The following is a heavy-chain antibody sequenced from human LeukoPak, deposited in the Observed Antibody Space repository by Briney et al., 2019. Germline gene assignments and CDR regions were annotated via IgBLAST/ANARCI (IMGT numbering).Heavy chain of an antibody. Sequence: PSQTLSLTCTVSGGSISSGDYYWSWIRQPPGKGLEWIGYIYYSGSTYYNPSLKSRVTISVDTSKNQFSLKLSSVTAADTAVYYCVRATYYDFWSGYSSWYFDLWGRGTLVTVSS. CDR3: VRATYYDFWSGYSSWYFDL. CDR1: GGSISSGDYY. D-gene: IGHD3-3*01. CDR2: IYYSGST. J-gene: IGHJ2*01. V-gene: IGHV4-30-4*08.